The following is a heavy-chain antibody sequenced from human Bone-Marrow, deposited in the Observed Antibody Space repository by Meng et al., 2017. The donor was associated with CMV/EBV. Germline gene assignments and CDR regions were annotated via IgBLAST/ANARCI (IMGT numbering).Heavy chain of an antibody. CDR2: IYSGGST. Sequence: GGSLRLSCAASGITVSTNYMSWVRQAPGKGLEWVSVIYSGGSTYYADSVKGRFTISRDNSKNTLYLQVNSLRAEDTALYSCAKDRDSSWFGDLLNDAFDIWGQGTMVTVSS. J-gene: IGHJ3*02. V-gene: IGHV3-53*01. CDR1: GITVSTNY. CDR3: AKDRDSSWFGDLLNDAFDI. D-gene: IGHD3-10*01.